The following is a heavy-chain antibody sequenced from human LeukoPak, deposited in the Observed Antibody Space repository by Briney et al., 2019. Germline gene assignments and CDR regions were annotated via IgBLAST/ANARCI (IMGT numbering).Heavy chain of an antibody. CDR3: ARSSGTGTFSY. Sequence: SETLSLTCTVSGDSISRSTYYWAWIRQPPGTGLEWIGSVYYGRSPYFNLSLESRATISVDTSKNHFSLKMSSVTAADTAVYYCARSSGTGTFSYWGQGTLVTVSS. CDR1: GDSISRSTYY. D-gene: IGHD6-25*01. CDR2: VYYGRSP. J-gene: IGHJ4*02. V-gene: IGHV4-39*02.